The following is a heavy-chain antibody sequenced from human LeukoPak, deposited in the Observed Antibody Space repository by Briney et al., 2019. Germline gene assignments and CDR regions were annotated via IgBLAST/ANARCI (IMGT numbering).Heavy chain of an antibody. V-gene: IGHV5-51*01. D-gene: IGHD5-18*01. CDR3: ARRPGYGYDQLDN. Sequence: GESLKISCKGFGYNFTTYWIAWVRQMPGKGLEWMGVIYPGDSDTRYSPSFQGQVTISVDKSISTAYLQWSSLKASDSAIYYCARRPGYGYDQLDNWGQGTLVTVSS. J-gene: IGHJ4*02. CDR1: GYNFTTYW. CDR2: IYPGDSDT.